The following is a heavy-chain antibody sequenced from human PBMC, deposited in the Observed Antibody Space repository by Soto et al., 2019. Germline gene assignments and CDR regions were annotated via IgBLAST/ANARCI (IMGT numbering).Heavy chain of an antibody. J-gene: IGHJ4*02. CDR2: IYYSGST. D-gene: IGHD6-13*01. CDR1: GGSISSGDYY. Sequence: SETLSLTCTVSGGSISSGDYYWSWIRQPPGKGLEWIGYIYYSGSTYYNPSLKSRVTISVDTSKNQFSLKLSSVTAADTAVYYCARANIAAADHIDDWGQGTLVTVSS. CDR3: ARANIAAADHIDD. V-gene: IGHV4-30-4*01.